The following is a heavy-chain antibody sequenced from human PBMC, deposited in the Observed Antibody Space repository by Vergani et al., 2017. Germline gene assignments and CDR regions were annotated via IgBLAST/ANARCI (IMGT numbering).Heavy chain of an antibody. D-gene: IGHD3-10*01. J-gene: IGHJ6*02. CDR3: ARTNMVRGVIRGQYFYGMDV. CDR1: GYTFTSYD. CDR2: MNPNRGNT. Sequence: QVQLVQSGAEVKKPGASVKVSCKASGYTFTSYDINWVRQATGQGLEWMGWMNPNRGNTGYAQKFQGTVTMTRNTSISTAYMELSSLRSEDTAVYYCARTNMVRGVIRGQYFYGMDVWGQGTTVTVSS. V-gene: IGHV1-8*01.